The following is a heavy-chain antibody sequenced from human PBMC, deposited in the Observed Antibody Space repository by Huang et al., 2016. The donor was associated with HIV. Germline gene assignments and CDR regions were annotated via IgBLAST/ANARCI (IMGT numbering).Heavy chain of an antibody. V-gene: IGHV1-18*01. CDR1: GYIFTKYG. D-gene: IGHD1-1*01. J-gene: IGHJ5*01. CDR2: ISEYKVNT. Sequence: QVELVQSGAEVKRPGASVRVSCKAAGYIFTKYGINGVRQAPGKGREWMGWISEYKVNTNYAEKVQGRVTMTRDTSATTAYMELRDVTSADTAVYYCARDHWYPLQNWFDLWGQGTLVTVSS. CDR3: ARDHWYPLQNWFDL.